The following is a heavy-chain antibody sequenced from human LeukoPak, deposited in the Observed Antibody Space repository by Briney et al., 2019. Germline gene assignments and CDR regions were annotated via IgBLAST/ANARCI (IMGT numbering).Heavy chain of an antibody. Sequence: GSLRLSCAASGFTFSRHSMNWIRQPPGKGLEWIGEINHSGSTNYNPSLKSRVTISVDTSKNQFSLKLSSVTAADTAVYYCARGLQGWWIPSYFDYWGQGTLVTVSS. D-gene: IGHD5-18*01. V-gene: IGHV4-34*01. CDR2: INHSGST. CDR3: ARGLQGWWIPSYFDY. CDR1: GFTFSRHS. J-gene: IGHJ4*02.